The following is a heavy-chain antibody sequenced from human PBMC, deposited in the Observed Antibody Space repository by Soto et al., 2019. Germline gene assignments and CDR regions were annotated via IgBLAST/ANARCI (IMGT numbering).Heavy chain of an antibody. J-gene: IGHJ4*02. CDR2: IIPIFGTA. CDR1: GGTFSSYA. Sequence: GASVKVSCKASGGTFSSYAISWVRQAPGQGLEWMGGIIPIFGTANYAQKFQGRVTITADESTSTAYMELSSLRSEDTAVYYCARALYDFWSGYPKGFDYWGQGTLVTVSS. V-gene: IGHV1-69*13. D-gene: IGHD3-3*01. CDR3: ARALYDFWSGYPKGFDY.